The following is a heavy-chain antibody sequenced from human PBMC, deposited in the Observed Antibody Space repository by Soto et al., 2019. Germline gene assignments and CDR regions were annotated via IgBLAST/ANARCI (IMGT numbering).Heavy chain of an antibody. Sequence: HPGGSLRLSCSASGFTFSDYAMHWVRQVPGKGLEYVSVIRSDGDRIYYADSVKGRFTISRDNSKKTLCLQMNSLRAEDTAVYYCPRGYDFWSGYYYPYGMDFWGQGTTVTVSS. CDR1: GFTFSDYA. CDR2: IRSDGDRI. V-gene: IGHV3-64*04. CDR3: PRGYDFWSGYYYPYGMDF. J-gene: IGHJ6*02. D-gene: IGHD3-3*01.